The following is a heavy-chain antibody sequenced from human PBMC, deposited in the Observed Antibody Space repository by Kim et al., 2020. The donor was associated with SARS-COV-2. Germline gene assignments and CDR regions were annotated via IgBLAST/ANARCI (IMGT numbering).Heavy chain of an antibody. CDR2: ISAYNGNT. D-gene: IGHD3-3*01. CDR3: ARDPPALTIFGVATTAYWFDP. J-gene: IGHJ5*02. V-gene: IGHV1-18*01. Sequence: ASVKVSCKASGYTFTSYGISWVRQAPGQGLEWMGWISAYNGNTNYAQKLQGRVTMTTDTSTSTAYMELRSLRSDDTAVYYCARDPPALTIFGVATTAYWFDPWGQGTLVTVSS. CDR1: GYTFTSYG.